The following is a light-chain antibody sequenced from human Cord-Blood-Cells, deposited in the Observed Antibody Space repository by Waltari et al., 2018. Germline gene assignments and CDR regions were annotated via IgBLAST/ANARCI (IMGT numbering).Light chain of an antibody. CDR2: AAS. Sequence: DIQTTQSPSSLSVSVGARVTLTCRASQSISSYLNWYQQKPGKAPKLLIYAASSLQSGVPSRFSGSGSGTDFTLTISSLQPEDFATYYCQQSYSTPWTFGQGTKVEIK. J-gene: IGKJ1*01. CDR1: QSISSY. V-gene: IGKV1-39*01. CDR3: QQSYSTPWT.